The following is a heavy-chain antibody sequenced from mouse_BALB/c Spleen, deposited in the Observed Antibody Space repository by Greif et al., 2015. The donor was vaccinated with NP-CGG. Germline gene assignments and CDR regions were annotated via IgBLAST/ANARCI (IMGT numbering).Heavy chain of an antibody. V-gene: IGHV5-6-4*01. CDR3: TRSMMVTTYYYAMDY. Sequence: EVMLVESGGGLVKPGGSLKLSCAASGFTFSSYTMSWVRQTPEKRLEWVATISSGGSYTYYPDSVKGRFTISRDNAKNTLYLQMSSLKSEDTAMYYCTRSMMVTTYYYAMDYWGQGTSVTVSS. D-gene: IGHD2-3*01. CDR1: GFTFSSYT. CDR2: ISSGGSYT. J-gene: IGHJ4*01.